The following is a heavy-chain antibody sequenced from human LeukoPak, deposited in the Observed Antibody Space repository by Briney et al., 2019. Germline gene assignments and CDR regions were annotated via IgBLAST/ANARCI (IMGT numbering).Heavy chain of an antibody. V-gene: IGHV3-30*03. Sequence: PGGSLRLSCAASGFTFSNYGMHWVRQAPGKGLEWVAVISYDGSNKYYADSVKGRFTISRDNSKNTLYLQMNSLRAEDTAVYYCARDPPYGDYYYGMDVWGQGTTVTVSS. D-gene: IGHD4-17*01. J-gene: IGHJ6*02. CDR2: ISYDGSNK. CDR1: GFTFSNYG. CDR3: ARDPPYGDYYYGMDV.